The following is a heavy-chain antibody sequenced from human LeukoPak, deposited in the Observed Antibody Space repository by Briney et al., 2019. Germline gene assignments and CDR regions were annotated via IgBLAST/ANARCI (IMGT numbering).Heavy chain of an antibody. D-gene: IGHD6-13*01. Sequence: PGGSLRLSCAASGFIFSTYAMSWVRQAPGKGLEWVSSISSSNSYIYYADSVKGRFTISRDNAKNSLYLQMNSLRAEDTAVYYCARDSSSWYYYGMDVWGQGTTVTVSS. CDR2: ISSSNSYI. V-gene: IGHV3-21*04. J-gene: IGHJ6*02. CDR3: ARDSSSWYYYGMDV. CDR1: GFIFSTYA.